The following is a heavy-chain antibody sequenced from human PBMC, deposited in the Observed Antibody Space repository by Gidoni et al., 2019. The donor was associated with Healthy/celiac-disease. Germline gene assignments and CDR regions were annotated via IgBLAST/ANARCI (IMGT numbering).Heavy chain of an antibody. J-gene: IGHJ4*02. Sequence: EVQLVESGGVVVQPGGSLRLSCAASGFTLYDYTMHWVRQAPGKGLEWFSLISWDGVSTYYADSVKGRFTISRDNSKNSLYLQMNSLRTEDTALYYCAKDTYGYGSFDYWGQGTLVTVSS. CDR3: AKDTYGYGSFDY. D-gene: IGHD5-12*01. CDR2: ISWDGVST. CDR1: GFTLYDYT. V-gene: IGHV3-43*01.